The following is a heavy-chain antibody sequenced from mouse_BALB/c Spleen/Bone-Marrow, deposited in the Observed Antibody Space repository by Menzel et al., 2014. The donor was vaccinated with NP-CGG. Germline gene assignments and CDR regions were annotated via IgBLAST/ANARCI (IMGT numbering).Heavy chain of an antibody. CDR3: ASYYYESSLVAY. Sequence: EVQLQQSGAALVKPGASVKLSCTASGFNIKDTYMHWVKQRPEQGLEWIGRIDPANGNTKYDPKFQGKATITADTSSNTAYLQVRGLTSEDTAVYYCASYYYESSLVAYWGQATLVTVSA. CDR2: IDPANGNT. J-gene: IGHJ3*01. V-gene: IGHV14-3*02. CDR1: GFNIKDTY. D-gene: IGHD1-1*01.